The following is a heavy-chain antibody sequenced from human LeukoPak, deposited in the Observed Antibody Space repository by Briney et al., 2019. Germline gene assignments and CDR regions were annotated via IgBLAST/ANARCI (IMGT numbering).Heavy chain of an antibody. D-gene: IGHD2/OR15-2a*01. CDR1: GGPVSNMH. CDR3: ARSDTENKGFDS. J-gene: IGHJ4*02. Sequence: SETLSLTCSVSGGPVSNMHWIGLRQPPGKGLEWIGSISYSGTTNYSPSLDSRVNISTATSKNQFSLRLTSVTAADTAIYHCARSDTENKGFDSWGQGTLVTVSS. CDR2: ISYSGTT. V-gene: IGHV4-59*02.